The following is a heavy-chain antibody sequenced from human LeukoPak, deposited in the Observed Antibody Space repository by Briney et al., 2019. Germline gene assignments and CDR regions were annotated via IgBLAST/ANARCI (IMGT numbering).Heavy chain of an antibody. CDR3: AREGFQMTQDY. Sequence: SETLSLTCAVYGGSFSGYYWNWIRQPPGKGLEWIGEINHSGSTNYNPSLKSRVTISVDTSKNQFSLKLSSVTAADTAVYYCAREGFQMTQDYWGQGTLVTVSS. CDR1: GGSFSGYY. D-gene: IGHD2-21*02. CDR2: INHSGST. V-gene: IGHV4-34*01. J-gene: IGHJ4*02.